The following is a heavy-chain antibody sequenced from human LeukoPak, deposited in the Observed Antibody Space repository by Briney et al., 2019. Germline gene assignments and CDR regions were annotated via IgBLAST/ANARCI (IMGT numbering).Heavy chain of an antibody. V-gene: IGHV4-61*02. J-gene: IGHJ4*02. D-gene: IGHD3-10*01. CDR2: IYTSGST. Sequence: SETLSLTYTVSGGSISSGSYYWSWIRQPAGKGLEWIGRIYTSGSTNYNPSLKSRVTISVDTSKNQFSLKLSSVTAADTAVYYCARDNGHGSAYYFDYWGQGTLVTVSS. CDR1: GGSISSGSYY. CDR3: ARDNGHGSAYYFDY.